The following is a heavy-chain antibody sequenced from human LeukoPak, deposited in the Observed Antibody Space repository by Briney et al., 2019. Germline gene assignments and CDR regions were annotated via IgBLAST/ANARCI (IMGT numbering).Heavy chain of an antibody. D-gene: IGHD4-23*01. CDR3: YGGNAEQ. CDR2: ISYDGTKT. Sequence: PGRSLRLSCAASGFTFSSYAMHWVRQAPGKGLDGVAIISYDGTKTHHADSVKGRFTISRDNAKNTLYLQMNSLRVEDMAVYYCYGGNAEQWGQGTLVTVSS. J-gene: IGHJ1*01. CDR1: GFTFSSYA. V-gene: IGHV3-30-3*01.